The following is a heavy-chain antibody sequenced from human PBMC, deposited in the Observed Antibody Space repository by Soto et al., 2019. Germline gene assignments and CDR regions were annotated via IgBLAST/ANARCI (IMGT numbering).Heavy chain of an antibody. J-gene: IGHJ4*02. Sequence: QVQLVESGGGVVQPGRSMRLSCAASGFTFSNYAMHWVRQAPGKGLEWVAVTSHDGSNKYYADSVKGRFTISRDNPKNTRYLQMNTLRAEDTSVYYGAKGLSTDSGSYTYYFASWGKVTVVTV. CDR3: AKGLSTDSGSYTYYFAS. CDR1: GFTFSNYA. CDR2: TSHDGSNK. V-gene: IGHV3-30*18. D-gene: IGHD1-26*01.